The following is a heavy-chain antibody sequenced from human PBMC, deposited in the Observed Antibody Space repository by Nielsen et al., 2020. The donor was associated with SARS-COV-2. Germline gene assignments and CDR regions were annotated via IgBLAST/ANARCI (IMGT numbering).Heavy chain of an antibody. CDR3: ARHLDYDLTFDP. J-gene: IGHJ5*02. D-gene: IGHD3-3*01. V-gene: IGHV5-10-1*01. CDR1: GYSFTSYW. Sequence: KVSCKGSGYSFTSYWISWVRQMPGKGLEWMGRIDPSDSYTNYSPSLQGHVTISADKSISTAYLQWSSLKASDTAMYYCARHLDYDLTFDPWGQGTLVTVSS. CDR2: IDPSDSYT.